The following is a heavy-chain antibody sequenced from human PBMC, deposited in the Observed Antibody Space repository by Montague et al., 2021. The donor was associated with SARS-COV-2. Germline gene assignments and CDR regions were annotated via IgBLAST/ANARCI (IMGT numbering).Heavy chain of an antibody. CDR2: INNSGRG. CDR3: ARARTSLIVVVNEFDY. V-gene: IGHV4-31*03. Sequence: TLSLTCTVSGGSISSGSYYWSWIRNPPGKGLEWFGNINNSGRGSYTPPPKSRVTISVDTSKNQSSLRLSSVTAADTAVYYCARARTSLIVVVNEFDYWGQGTLVTVSS. CDR1: GGSISSGSYY. D-gene: IGHD2-21*01. J-gene: IGHJ4*02.